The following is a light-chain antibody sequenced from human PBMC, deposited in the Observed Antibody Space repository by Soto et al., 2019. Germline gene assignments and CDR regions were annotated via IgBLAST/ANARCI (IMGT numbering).Light chain of an antibody. CDR3: CSYAGSRFVV. CDR1: NFDVVIYNL. Sequence: QSALTQPASVSGSPGQSITISCTGTNFDVVIYNLVSWYQQHPGKAPKLIIYDGIKRPSGVSNRFSGSKSGNTASLTISGLQADDEADYHCCSYAGSRFVVFGGGTQLTVL. V-gene: IGLV2-23*01. CDR2: DGI. J-gene: IGLJ2*01.